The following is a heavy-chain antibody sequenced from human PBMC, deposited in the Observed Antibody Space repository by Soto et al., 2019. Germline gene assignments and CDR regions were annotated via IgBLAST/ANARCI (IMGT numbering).Heavy chain of an antibody. CDR2: ISNDGSAE. Sequence: QVQLVESGGGVVQPGRSLRLSCAASGFTFSRFGMHWVRQAPGKGLQWVAVISNDGSAEYFADSVKGRFTISRDNSRNTLSLEMDSLRGEDTAVYYCTEESNDHYSNSKWCFDSWGQGTLVTVSS. J-gene: IGHJ4*02. CDR1: GFTFSRFG. D-gene: IGHD2-15*01. CDR3: TEESNDHYSNSKWCFDS. V-gene: IGHV3-30*18.